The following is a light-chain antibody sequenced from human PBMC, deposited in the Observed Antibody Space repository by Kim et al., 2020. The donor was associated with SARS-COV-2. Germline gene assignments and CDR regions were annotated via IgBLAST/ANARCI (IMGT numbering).Light chain of an antibody. CDR2: DAS. CDR1: QSVSSS. J-gene: IGKJ4*01. V-gene: IGKV3-11*01. CDR3: HQRSDWPLT. Sequence: EIVLTQSPATLSLSPGERATLSCRASQSVSSSLAWYQQKPGQAPRLLIYDASSRATGIPARFSGSGSGTDFTLTISSLEPEDFAVYYCHQRSDWPLTFGAGTKVDIK.